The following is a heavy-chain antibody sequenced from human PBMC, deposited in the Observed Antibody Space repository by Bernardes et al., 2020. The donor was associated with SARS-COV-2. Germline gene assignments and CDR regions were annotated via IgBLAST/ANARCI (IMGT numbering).Heavy chain of an antibody. V-gene: IGHV2-5*02. Sequence: SGPTLVKPTQTLTLTCPFSWFSLSPSGLGVGWIRQPPGKALEWLALIYWDDDKRYSPSLKSRLSITKDTSKNQVVLTMTNMDPVDTATYYCARWFGMITRAWFDPWGQGTLVTVSS. CDR2: IYWDDDK. CDR1: WFSLSPSGLG. CDR3: ARWFGMITRAWFDP. D-gene: IGHD3-16*01. J-gene: IGHJ5*02.